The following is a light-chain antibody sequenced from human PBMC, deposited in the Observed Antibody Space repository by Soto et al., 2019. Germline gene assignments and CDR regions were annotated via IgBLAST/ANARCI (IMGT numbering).Light chain of an antibody. Sequence: DTVMTQSPATLSVSPGETATLSCRASQSVSSHLAWYQQKAGQAPRLLIYGVSTRATGIPARFRGSGSESDFSITISSRQSEDSAIYYCQQYDNWPPWTFGQGTKVEI. CDR3: QQYDNWPPWT. J-gene: IGKJ1*01. V-gene: IGKV3-15*01. CDR2: GVS. CDR1: QSVSSH.